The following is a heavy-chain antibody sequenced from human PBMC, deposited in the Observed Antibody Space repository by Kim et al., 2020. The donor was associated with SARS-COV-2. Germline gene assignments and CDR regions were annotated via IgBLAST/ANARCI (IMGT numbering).Heavy chain of an antibody. D-gene: IGHD3-16*01. CDR2: IYYSGST. Sequence: SETLSLTCTVSGGSISSSSYYWGWIRQPPGKGLEWIGSIYYSGSTYYNPSLKSRVTISVDTSKNQFSLKLSSVTAADTAVYYCARVFTWGFDPWGQGTLVTVSS. CDR1: GGSISSSSYY. CDR3: ARVFTWGFDP. V-gene: IGHV4-39*07. J-gene: IGHJ5*02.